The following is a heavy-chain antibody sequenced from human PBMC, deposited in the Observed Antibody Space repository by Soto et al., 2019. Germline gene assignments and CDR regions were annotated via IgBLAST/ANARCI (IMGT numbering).Heavy chain of an antibody. CDR2: FFHTGTA. CDR3: ARNYGGNSQFFDL. J-gene: IGHJ2*01. D-gene: IGHD4-17*01. CDR1: GDAITRHY. Sequence: QAELQESGPGLVKLSETLSRTCNVSGDAITRHYWSWIRQSPGKGMEWLGYFFHTGTALYNPSLRSRVSMSVDTSKSQFSLKLTSIIPADTAVYFCARNYGGNSQFFDLWGRGTLVTVSS. V-gene: IGHV4-59*11.